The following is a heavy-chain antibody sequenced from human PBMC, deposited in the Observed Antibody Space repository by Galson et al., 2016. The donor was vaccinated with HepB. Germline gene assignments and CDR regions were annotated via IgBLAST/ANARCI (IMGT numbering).Heavy chain of an antibody. CDR3: TTSGRVGCETESYFDF. J-gene: IGHJ4*02. CDR1: GFTFSNYA. Sequence: SLRLSCAASGFTFSNYAMSWVRQAPGKGLEWVSSIVSSGGSTYYADSVKSRFTISRDNSKITLFLQMNRLRAEDTAVYYCTTSGRVGCETESYFDFWGQGTLVTVSS. CDR2: IVSSGGST. V-gene: IGHV3-23*01. D-gene: IGHD1-26*01.